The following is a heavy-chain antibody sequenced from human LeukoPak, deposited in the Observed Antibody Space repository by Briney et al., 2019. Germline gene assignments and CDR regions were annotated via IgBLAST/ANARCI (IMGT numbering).Heavy chain of an antibody. D-gene: IGHD3-10*01. V-gene: IGHV1-58*02. CDR2: IVVGSGNT. J-gene: IGHJ4*02. Sequence: RASVKVSCKASGFTFTSSTIQWVRQARGQRLEWRGWIVVGSGNTNYAQKFQERVIITRDMSTTTVYMELSSLRSEDTAVYYCAGTPWFGELTLDYWGQGTLVTVSS. CDR1: GFTFTSST. CDR3: AGTPWFGELTLDY.